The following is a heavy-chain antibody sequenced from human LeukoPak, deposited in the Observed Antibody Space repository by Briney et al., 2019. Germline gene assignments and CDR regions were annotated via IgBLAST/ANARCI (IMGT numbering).Heavy chain of an antibody. V-gene: IGHV3-49*04. CDR1: GFTFGSYA. D-gene: IGHD4-17*01. Sequence: GGSLRLSCATSGFTFGSYAMTWVRQAPGKGLEWVGFIRSKAYGGTTEYAASVKGRFTISRDDSKSIAYLQMNSLKTEDTAVYYCTKVTTSGSYYYYGMDVWGQGTTVTVSS. CDR3: TKVTTSGSYYYYGMDV. CDR2: IRSKAYGGTT. J-gene: IGHJ6*02.